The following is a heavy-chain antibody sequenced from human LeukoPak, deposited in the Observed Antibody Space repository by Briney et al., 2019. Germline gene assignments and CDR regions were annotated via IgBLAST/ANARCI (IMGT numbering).Heavy chain of an antibody. J-gene: IGHJ4*02. CDR2: IYHSGST. CDR3: AGVSGYSYGYMDY. CDR1: GYPISSGYY. Sequence: SETLSLTCTVSGYPISSGYYWGWIRQPPGKGLEWIGSIYHSGSTYYNLSLKSRVTISVDTSKNQFSLKLSSVTAADTAVYYCAGVSGYSYGYMDYWGQGTLVTVSS. V-gene: IGHV4-38-2*02. D-gene: IGHD5-18*01.